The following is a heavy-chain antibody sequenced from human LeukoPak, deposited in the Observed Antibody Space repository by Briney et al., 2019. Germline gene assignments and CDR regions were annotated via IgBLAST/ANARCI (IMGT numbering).Heavy chain of an antibody. V-gene: IGHV3-23*01. CDR2: ISGSGGST. Sequence: PGGSLRLSCAASGFTFSSYRMNWVRQAPGKGLEWVSAISGSGGSTYYADSVKGRFTISRDNSKNTLYLQMNSLRAEDTAVYYCARNSLVDYFDYWGQGTLVTVSS. J-gene: IGHJ4*02. D-gene: IGHD6-6*01. CDR3: ARNSLVDYFDY. CDR1: GFTFSSYR.